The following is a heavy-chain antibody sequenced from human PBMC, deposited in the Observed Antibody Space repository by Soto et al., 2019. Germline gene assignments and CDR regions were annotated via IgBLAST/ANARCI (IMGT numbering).Heavy chain of an antibody. Sequence: EVQLLESGGGLVQPGGSLRLSCAASGFTFSSYAMRWVRQAPVKGLEWVSAISGSGGSTYYADSVKGRFTISRDNSKNTLYLQMNRPRDEDKDVYYCARRGSGSYYDYWGQGTLVTVSS. J-gene: IGHJ4*02. D-gene: IGHD1-26*01. CDR3: ARRGSGSYYDY. V-gene: IGHV3-23*01. CDR1: GFTFSSYA. CDR2: ISGSGGST.